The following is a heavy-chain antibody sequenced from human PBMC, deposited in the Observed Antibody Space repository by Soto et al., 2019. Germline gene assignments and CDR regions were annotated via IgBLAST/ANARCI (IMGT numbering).Heavy chain of an antibody. V-gene: IGHV3-33*01. CDR3: ARGGDIVVVVADTKDFCADY. J-gene: IGHJ4*02. CDR2: IGYDGSNK. D-gene: IGHD2-15*01. CDR1: GFTFSSYG. Sequence: QVQLVESGGGVVQPGRSLRLSCAASGFTFSSYGMHWVRQAPGKGLEWVAVIGYDGSNKYYADSVKGRFTISRDNSKNTLYLEMNRLRVEDTAVYYCARGGDIVVVVADTKDFCADYWGQGTLVTVSS.